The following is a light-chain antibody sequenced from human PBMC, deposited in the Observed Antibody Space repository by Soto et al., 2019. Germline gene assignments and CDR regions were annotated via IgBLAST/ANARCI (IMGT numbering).Light chain of an antibody. CDR1: QGISSG. V-gene: IGKV1D-12*01. J-gene: IGKJ5*01. CDR2: AAS. Sequence: DIQMTQSPSSVSASVGDRVTITCRASQGISSGLAWYQQKPGKAHKLLIYAASSLQSGVPSRFSGSGSGTDFTLTISSLQPEDFATYYCQQANSFPLTFGQGTRLEIK. CDR3: QQANSFPLT.